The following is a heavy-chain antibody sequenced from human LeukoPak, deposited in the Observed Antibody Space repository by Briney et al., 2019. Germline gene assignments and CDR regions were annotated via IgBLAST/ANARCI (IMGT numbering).Heavy chain of an antibody. CDR2: IYYSGTT. V-gene: IGHV4-59*01. CDR3: ARGQPQRYSSGWYVNWFDP. D-gene: IGHD6-19*01. Sequence: PSQTLSLTWTISGASISSSYWSWNPQPPGKGLEWIGYIYYSGTTKYNPSLKSRVTISVDTSKNQFSMKVNSVAAADTAVYYCARGQPQRYSSGWYVNWFDPWGQGTLVTVSS. J-gene: IGHJ5*02. CDR1: GASISSSY.